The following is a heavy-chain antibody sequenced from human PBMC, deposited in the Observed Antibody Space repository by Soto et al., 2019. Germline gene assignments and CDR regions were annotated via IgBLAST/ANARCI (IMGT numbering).Heavy chain of an antibody. Sequence: SETLSLTCTVSGGSISSYYWSWIRQPPGKGLEWIGYIYYSGSTNYNPSLKSRVTISVDTSKNQFSLKLSSVTAADTAVYYCASAAVAGNYYYGMDVWGQGTTVTVSS. CDR3: ASAAVAGNYYYGMDV. J-gene: IGHJ6*02. CDR2: IYYSGST. D-gene: IGHD6-19*01. CDR1: GGSISSYY. V-gene: IGHV4-59*01.